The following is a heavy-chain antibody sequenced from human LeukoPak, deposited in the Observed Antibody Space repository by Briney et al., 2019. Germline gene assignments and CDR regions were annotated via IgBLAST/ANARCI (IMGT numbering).Heavy chain of an antibody. CDR3: ARVKVRATVTTPTSYFDY. CDR2: INPNSGGT. D-gene: IGHD4-17*01. V-gene: IGHV1-2*06. J-gene: IGHJ4*02. CDR1: GYTFTSYA. Sequence: ASVKVSCKASGYTFTSYAMNWVRQAPGQGLEWMGRINPNSGGTNYAQKFQGRVTMTRDTSISTAYMELSRLRSDDTAVYYCARVKVRATVTTPTSYFDYWGQGTLVTVSS.